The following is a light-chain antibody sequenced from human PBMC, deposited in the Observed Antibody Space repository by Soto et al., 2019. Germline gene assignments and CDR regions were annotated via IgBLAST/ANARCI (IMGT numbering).Light chain of an antibody. CDR2: GAS. V-gene: IGKV3-20*01. CDR1: QSVSSSY. J-gene: IGKJ2*01. CDR3: QQYGSCPGKYT. Sequence: EIVLTQSPGTLSLSPGERATLSCRASQSVSSSYLAWYQQKPGQAPRLLIYGASSSATGIADRFSGSGSGTDFTLTISRLEHEDFEVYYCQQYGSCPGKYTFGQGTKLEIK.